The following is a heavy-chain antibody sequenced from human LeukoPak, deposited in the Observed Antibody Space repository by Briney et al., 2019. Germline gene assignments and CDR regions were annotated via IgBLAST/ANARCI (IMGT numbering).Heavy chain of an antibody. J-gene: IGHJ3*02. V-gene: IGHV3-21*01. D-gene: IGHD6-6*01. Sequence: GGSLRLSCAASGFTFSSYSMNWVRQAPGKGLGWVSSISSGSTYMYYADSVKGRFTISRDNARNSMYLQMNSLRAEDTAMYYCGRVGGRSVAAKGDAFDIWGQGTMVTVSS. CDR3: GRVGGRSVAAKGDAFDI. CDR2: ISSGSTYM. CDR1: GFTFSSYS.